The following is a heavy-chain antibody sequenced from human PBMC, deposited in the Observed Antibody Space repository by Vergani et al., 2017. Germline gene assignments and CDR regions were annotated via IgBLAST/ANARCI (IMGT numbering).Heavy chain of an antibody. CDR1: GFSLSTSGVG. CDR3: AHRHYDFWGGYLTWFDP. Sequence: QITLKESGPTLVKPTQTLTLTCTFSGFSLSTSGVGVGWIRQPPGKGLEWLALIYWDDDKRYSPSLKSRLTITKDTSKNQVVLTMTHMEPVDTATYYCAHRHYDFWGGYLTWFDPWGQGTLVTVSS. V-gene: IGHV2-5*02. D-gene: IGHD3-3*01. J-gene: IGHJ5*02. CDR2: IYWDDDK.